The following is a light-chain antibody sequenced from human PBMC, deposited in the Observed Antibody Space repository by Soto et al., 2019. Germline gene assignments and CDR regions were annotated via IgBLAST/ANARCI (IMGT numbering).Light chain of an antibody. V-gene: IGLV2-14*03. CDR2: DVI. Sequence: QLVLTQPASVSGSPGQSVTISCTGTNSDVGSYNYVSWYQQHPGKAPKLLIYDVINRPSGLSSRFSGSKSGNTASLTISGLQAEDEADYYCCSYTRTSISVFGTGTKLTVL. CDR3: CSYTRTSISV. J-gene: IGLJ1*01. CDR1: NSDVGSYNY.